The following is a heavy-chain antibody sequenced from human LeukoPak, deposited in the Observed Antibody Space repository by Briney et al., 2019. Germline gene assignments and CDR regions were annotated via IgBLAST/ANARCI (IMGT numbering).Heavy chain of an antibody. CDR3: ARAKWVGTTDNWFDP. Sequence: WGSLRLSCAASGFTFSSYSMNWVRQAPGRGLEWVSSITSSSSYIYYGDSVKGRFTISRDNAKNSLYLQMNSLRAEDTAVYYCARAKWVGTTDNWFDPWGQGTLVTVSS. J-gene: IGHJ5*02. CDR2: ITSSSSYI. V-gene: IGHV3-21*01. CDR1: GFTFSSYS. D-gene: IGHD1-1*01.